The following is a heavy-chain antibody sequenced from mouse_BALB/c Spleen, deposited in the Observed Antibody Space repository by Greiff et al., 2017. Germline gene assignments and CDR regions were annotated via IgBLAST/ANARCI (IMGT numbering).Heavy chain of an antibody. D-gene: IGHD1-1*01. V-gene: IGHV1-69*02. J-gene: IGHJ2*01. CDR1: GYTFTSYW. Sequence: QVQLQQPGAELVRPGASVKLSCKASGYTFTSYWINWVKQRPGQGLEWIGNIYPSDSYTNYNQKFKDKATLTVDKSSSTAYMQLSSPTSEDSAVYYCTRCYYGSSYYFDYWGQGTTLTVSS. CDR2: IYPSDSYT. CDR3: TRCYYGSSYYFDY.